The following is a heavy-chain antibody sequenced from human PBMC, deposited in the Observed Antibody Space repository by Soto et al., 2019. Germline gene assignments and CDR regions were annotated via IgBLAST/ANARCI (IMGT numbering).Heavy chain of an antibody. D-gene: IGHD6-6*01. CDR3: ARAGVGDYSSSRPTLYYCYGMDV. J-gene: IGHJ6*02. V-gene: IGHV1-69*13. CDR1: GCTFSSYA. CDR2: IIPIFGTA. Sequence: SVKVSCKASGCTFSSYAISWVRQAPGQGLEWMGGIIPIFGTANYAQKFQGRVTITADESTSTAYMELSSLRSEDTAVYYCARAGVGDYSSSRPTLYYCYGMDVWGQGTTVTVSS.